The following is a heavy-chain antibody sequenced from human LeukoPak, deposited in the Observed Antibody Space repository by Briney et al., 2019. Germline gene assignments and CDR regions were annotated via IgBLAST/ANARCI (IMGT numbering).Heavy chain of an antibody. Sequence: SETLSLTCTVSGGSISSSSYYWGWIRQPPGKGLEWIGSIYYSGSTYYNPSLKSRVTMSVDTSKNQFSLKLSSVTAADTAVYYCARHKGVYEYSGYDLGGWFDPWGQGTLVTVSS. D-gene: IGHD5-12*01. CDR3: ARHKGVYEYSGYDLGGWFDP. CDR2: IYYSGST. V-gene: IGHV4-39*01. CDR1: GGSISSSSYY. J-gene: IGHJ5*02.